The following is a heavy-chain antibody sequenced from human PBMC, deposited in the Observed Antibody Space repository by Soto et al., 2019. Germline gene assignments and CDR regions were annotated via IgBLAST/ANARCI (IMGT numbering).Heavy chain of an antibody. CDR1: GGSLSSGAYP. CDR3: ARDYTGSAAFDI. Sequence: TLSLTCVVSGGSLSSGAYPWTWMRQPPGKGLEWIGHIYHSGSPYYNTSFKSRITISVDRSKNQFSLKLNSVTAADTAVYYCARDYTGSAAFDIWGQGTMVTVSS. CDR2: IYHSGSP. J-gene: IGHJ3*02. D-gene: IGHD1-1*01. V-gene: IGHV4-30-2*01.